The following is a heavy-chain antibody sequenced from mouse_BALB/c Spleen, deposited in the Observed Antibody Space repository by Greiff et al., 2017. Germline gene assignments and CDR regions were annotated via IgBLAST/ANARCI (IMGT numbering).Heavy chain of an antibody. V-gene: IGHV1S81*02. CDR2: INPSNGGT. Sequence: VKLLESGAELVKPGASVKLSCKASGYTFTSYYMYWVKQRPGQGLEWIGEINPSNGGTNFNEKFKSKATLTVDKSSSTAYMQLSSLTSEDSAVYYCTRPFAYWGQGTLVTVSA. CDR3: TRPFAY. CDR1: GYTFTSYY. J-gene: IGHJ3*01.